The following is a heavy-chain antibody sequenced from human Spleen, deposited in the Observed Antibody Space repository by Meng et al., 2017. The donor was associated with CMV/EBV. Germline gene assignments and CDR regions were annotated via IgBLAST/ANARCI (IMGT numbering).Heavy chain of an antibody. CDR1: GGSISSSSYY. CDR2: IYYSGST. D-gene: IGHD4-17*01. Sequence: QLQLQESGPGMVKPSETLDLTCTDSGGSISSSSYYWGWIRQPPGKGLEWIGSIYYSGSTYSNASLKSRVTISIDRSKNQFSLKLSSVTAADTAVYYCARDRKHYGERGWFDPWGQGTLVTVSS. J-gene: IGHJ5*02. V-gene: IGHV4-39*07. CDR3: ARDRKHYGERGWFDP.